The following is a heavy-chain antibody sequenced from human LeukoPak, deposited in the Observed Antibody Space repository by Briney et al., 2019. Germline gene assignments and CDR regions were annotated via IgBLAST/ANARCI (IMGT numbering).Heavy chain of an antibody. CDR2: IYSGGST. CDR3: ARETTVTLDY. D-gene: IGHD4-17*01. J-gene: IGHJ4*02. CDR1: GFTVSSNY. Sequence: GGSLRLSCAASGFTVSSNYMSWVRQAPGKGLEWVSAIYSGGSTYYSDSVKGRFTISRDNSKNTLYLQMNSLRAEDTAVYYCARETTVTLDYWGQGTLVTVSS. V-gene: IGHV3-66*01.